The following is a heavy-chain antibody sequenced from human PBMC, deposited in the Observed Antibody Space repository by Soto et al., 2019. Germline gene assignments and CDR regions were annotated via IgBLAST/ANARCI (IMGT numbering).Heavy chain of an antibody. D-gene: IGHD3-10*01. CDR1: GFTVSNNY. J-gene: IGHJ4*02. CDR2: IYSGGYT. CDR3: ATHRGGGY. V-gene: IGHV3-53*01. Sequence: EVQLVESGGGLIQPGGSLRLSCAVSGFTVSNNYMSWVRQAPGKGLEGVSVIYSGGYTAYGDSVKGRFTISRDNSKNTLYLKLNSWGPDEPPVYYCATHRGGGYWGQGTLVTVSS.